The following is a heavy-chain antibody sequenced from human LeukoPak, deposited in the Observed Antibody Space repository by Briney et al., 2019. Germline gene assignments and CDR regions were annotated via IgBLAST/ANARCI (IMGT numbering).Heavy chain of an antibody. CDR2: IIPILGIA. CDR3: ARDWGGGGSSGSYPRV. Sequence: GASVKVSCKASGGTFSSYAISWVRQAPGQGLEWMGRIIPILGIANYAQKFQGRVTITADKSTSTAYMELSSLRSEDTAVYYCARDWGGGGSSGSYPRVWGQGTMVTVSS. D-gene: IGHD3-10*01. V-gene: IGHV1-69*04. CDR1: GGTFSSYA. J-gene: IGHJ3*01.